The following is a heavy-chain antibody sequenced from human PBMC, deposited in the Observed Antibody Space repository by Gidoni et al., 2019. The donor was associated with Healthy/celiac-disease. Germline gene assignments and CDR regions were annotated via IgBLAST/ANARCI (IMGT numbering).Heavy chain of an antibody. CDR3: ARGPVVPAAMHWFDP. Sequence: QVQLVQSGAEVKKPGASVKVSCKASGYTLTGYYMHWVRQAPGQGLEWMGWINPNSGGTNYAQKFQGRVTMTRDTSISTAYMELSRLRSDDTAVYYCARGPVVPAAMHWFDPWGQGTLVTVSS. J-gene: IGHJ5*02. CDR1: GYTLTGYY. D-gene: IGHD2-2*01. V-gene: IGHV1-2*02. CDR2: INPNSGGT.